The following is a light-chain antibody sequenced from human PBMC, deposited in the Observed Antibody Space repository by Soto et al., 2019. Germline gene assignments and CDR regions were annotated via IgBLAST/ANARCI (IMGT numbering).Light chain of an antibody. CDR2: AAS. CDR3: QQSYYIPRS. J-gene: IGKJ2*03. Sequence: IQMTQSPSSLSASVGDRVTISCRASHNINNYLNWYQQKPGTAPKPLIYAASSLQPGVPSRFNGSRSATDFTLTISSLQPEDSATYYCQQSYYIPRSFGQGTKVEI. CDR1: HNINNY. V-gene: IGKV1-39*01.